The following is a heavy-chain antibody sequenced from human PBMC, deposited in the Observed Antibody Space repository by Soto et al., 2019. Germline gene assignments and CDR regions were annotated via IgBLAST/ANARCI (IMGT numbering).Heavy chain of an antibody. J-gene: IGHJ4*02. D-gene: IGHD6-19*01. CDR1: GFTFSSYG. CDR3: ARDVAPLYSSGWYSTFDY. Sequence: QVQLVESGGGVVQPGRSLRLSCAASGFTFSSYGMHWVRQAPGKGLERVAVIWYDGSNKYYADSVKGRFTISRDNSKNTLYLQINSLRAEDTAVYYCARDVAPLYSSGWYSTFDYWGQGTLVTVSS. CDR2: IWYDGSNK. V-gene: IGHV3-33*01.